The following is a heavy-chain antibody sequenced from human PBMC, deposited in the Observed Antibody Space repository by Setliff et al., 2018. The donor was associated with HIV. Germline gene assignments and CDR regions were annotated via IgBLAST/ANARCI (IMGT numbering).Heavy chain of an antibody. CDR1: GFSFSSFA. J-gene: IGHJ6*03. Sequence: GESLKISCAASGFSFSSFAMSWVRQAPGKGLELVSAIYGGGSYTYYVDSVKGRFTISRDNSQNTLYLQMNALRVEDTAVYYCVKGAPDYDTNPFYYYFYMHVWGKGTTVTVSS. CDR3: VKGAPDYDTNPFYYYFYMHV. V-gene: IGHV3-23*03. D-gene: IGHD4-17*01. CDR2: IYGGGSYT.